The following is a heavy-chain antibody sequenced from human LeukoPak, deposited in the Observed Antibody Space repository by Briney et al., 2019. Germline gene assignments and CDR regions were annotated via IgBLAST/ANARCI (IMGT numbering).Heavy chain of an antibody. CDR3: ARAPSRGAVPDY. V-gene: IGHV4-39*01. D-gene: IGHD3-10*01. CDR1: GGSISSSGYC. Sequence: SETLSLTCTVSGGSISSSGYCWGWIRQPPGKGLEWVGSIDYSGSTNYNPSLKSRVTISVDMSKNQFSLKLSSVTAADTAVYYCARAPSRGAVPDYWGQGTLVTVSS. J-gene: IGHJ4*02. CDR2: IDYSGST.